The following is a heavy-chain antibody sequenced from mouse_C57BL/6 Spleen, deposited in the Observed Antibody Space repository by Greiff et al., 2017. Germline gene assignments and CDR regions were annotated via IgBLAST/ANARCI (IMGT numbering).Heavy chain of an antibody. D-gene: IGHD1-1*01. V-gene: IGHV1-82*01. CDR2: IYPGDGDT. CDR1: GYAFSSSW. CDR3: ARWLTTVVATDY. Sequence: VQLQQSGPELVKPGASVKISCKASGYAFSSSWMNWVKQRPGKGLEWIGRIYPGDGDTNYNGKFKGKATLTADKSSSTAYMQLSSLTSEDSAVYFCARWLTTVVATDYWGQGTTRTVSS. J-gene: IGHJ2*01.